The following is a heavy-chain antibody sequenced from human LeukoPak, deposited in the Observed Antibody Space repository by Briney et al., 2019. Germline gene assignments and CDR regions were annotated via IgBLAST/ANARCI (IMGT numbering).Heavy chain of an antibody. CDR3: ARSQVSGTFDH. CDR2: ITSTSSYI. Sequence: GGALLLSCSASGFPFTSYSMNWVRRAPGKGLEGVSSITSTSSYIYYADSVKGRFAISRDNAKNSLYLQMNSLRAEDTAVYFCARSQVSGTFDHWGQGTLLTVSS. CDR1: GFPFTSYS. V-gene: IGHV3-21*01. J-gene: IGHJ4*02. D-gene: IGHD1/OR15-1a*01.